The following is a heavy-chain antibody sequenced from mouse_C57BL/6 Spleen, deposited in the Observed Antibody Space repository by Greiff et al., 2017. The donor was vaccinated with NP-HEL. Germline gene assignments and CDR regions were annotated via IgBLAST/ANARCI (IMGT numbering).Heavy chain of an antibody. CDR2: ISSGSSTI. CDR1: GFTFSDYG. J-gene: IGHJ3*01. D-gene: IGHD2-4*01. Sequence: EVKLVESGGGLVKPGGSLKLSCAASGFTFSDYGMHWVRQAPETGLEWVAYISSGSSTIYYADTVKGRFTISRDNAKNTLFLQMTSLRSEDTAMYYCASGYDYDAWFAYWGQGTLVTVSA. V-gene: IGHV5-17*01. CDR3: ASGYDYDAWFAY.